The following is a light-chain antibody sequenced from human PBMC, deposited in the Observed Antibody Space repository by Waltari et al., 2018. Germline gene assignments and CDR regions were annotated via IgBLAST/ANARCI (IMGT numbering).Light chain of an antibody. V-gene: IGLV1-40*01. J-gene: IGLJ3*02. Sequence: QSVLTQPPSMSGAPGQRVTMSCTGPTSHTGAGQDVHWYQVFPGTAPKLLIYGNNNRPSGVPDRFSGSKSDTSASLAIGGLQAEDEADYYCQSFDIRLSGGVVFGGGTKVTVL. CDR3: QSFDIRLSGGVV. CDR1: TSHTGAGQD. CDR2: GNN.